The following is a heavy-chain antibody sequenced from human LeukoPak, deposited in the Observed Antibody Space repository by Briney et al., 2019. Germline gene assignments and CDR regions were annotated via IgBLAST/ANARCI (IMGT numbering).Heavy chain of an antibody. CDR1: GGSMSSGDYY. D-gene: IGHD3-10*01. J-gene: IGHJ4*02. V-gene: IGHV4-30-4*01. Sequence: SQTLSLTCTVSGGSMSSGDYYWSWIRQPPGKGLEWFGYIHYSGSTYYSPSLTSRVTMSVDTSKNQFSLNLSSVTAADTAVYYCARGELFHDYWGQGILVTVSS. CDR2: IHYSGST. CDR3: ARGELFHDY.